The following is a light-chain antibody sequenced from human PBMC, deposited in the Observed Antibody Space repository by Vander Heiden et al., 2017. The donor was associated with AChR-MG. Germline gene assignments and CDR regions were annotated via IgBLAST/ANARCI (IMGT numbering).Light chain of an antibody. CDR1: GSYVGGYNY. Sequence: QSALTQPPSASGAPGQSVPISCTGTGSYVGGYNYVSWYQQLPGKAPKLMIYEVSKRPSGVPDRFSGSKSGNTASLTVSGLQAGDEADYYCCSYAGRNSRYVSGTGTKVSVL. CDR3: CSYAGRNSRYV. CDR2: EVS. V-gene: IGLV2-8*01. J-gene: IGLJ1*01.